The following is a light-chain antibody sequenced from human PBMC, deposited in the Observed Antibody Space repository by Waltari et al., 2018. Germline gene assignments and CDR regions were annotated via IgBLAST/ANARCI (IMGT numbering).Light chain of an antibody. Sequence: YDLAQPFSVSVSPGQTATITCSGDVLAEKSVRWFQQRPGQSPILILYKDTERPSGIPERLSCSSSGATVTLTIRGALPEDEADYHCHAAADNNWFFGGGTKLTVL. CDR3: HAAADNNWF. CDR2: KDT. J-gene: IGLJ2*01. V-gene: IGLV3-27*01. CDR1: VLAEKS.